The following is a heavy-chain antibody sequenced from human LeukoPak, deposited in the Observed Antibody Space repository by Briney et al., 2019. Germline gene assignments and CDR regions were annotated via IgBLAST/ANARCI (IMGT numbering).Heavy chain of an antibody. V-gene: IGHV3-48*03. Sequence: TGGFLRLSCAASGFTFSSYEMNWVRQAPGKGLEWVSYISSSGSTIYYADSVKGRFTISRDNAKNSLYLQMNSLRAEDTAVYYCARDESSPRAHFDYWGQGTLVTVSS. J-gene: IGHJ4*02. CDR2: ISSSGSTI. CDR3: ARDESSPRAHFDY. D-gene: IGHD6-13*01. CDR1: GFTFSSYE.